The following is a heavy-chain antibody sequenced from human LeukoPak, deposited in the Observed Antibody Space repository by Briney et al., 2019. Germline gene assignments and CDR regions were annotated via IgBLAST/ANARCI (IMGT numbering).Heavy chain of an antibody. CDR3: ARDWRYCGGDCPPRPGY. V-gene: IGHV1-18*01. CDR2: ISAYNGNT. J-gene: IGHJ4*02. CDR1: GYTFTSYG. D-gene: IGHD2-21*02. Sequence: ASVKVSCKASGYTFTSYGISWVRQAPGQGLEWMGWISAYNGNTNYAQKLQGRVTVTTDTSTSTAYMELRSLRSDDTAVYYCARDWRYCGGDCPPRPGYWGQGTLVTVSS.